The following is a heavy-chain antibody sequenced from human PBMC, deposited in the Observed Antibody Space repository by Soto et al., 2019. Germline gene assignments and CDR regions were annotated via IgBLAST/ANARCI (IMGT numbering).Heavy chain of an antibody. V-gene: IGHV3-30*18. Sequence: GGSLRLSCAASGFTFSSYGMHWVRQAPGKGLEWVTGILYGGSDKYYADSVKGRFTISRENSKNTLYLQMNSLRTEDSAVYYCAKAGGGFGDFVHHWGQGT. D-gene: IGHD3-10*01. CDR2: ILYGGSDK. CDR1: GFTFSSYG. J-gene: IGHJ4*02. CDR3: AKAGGGFGDFVHH.